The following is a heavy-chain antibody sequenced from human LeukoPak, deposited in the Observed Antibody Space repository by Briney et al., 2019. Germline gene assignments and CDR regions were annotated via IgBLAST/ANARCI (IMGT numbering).Heavy chain of an antibody. D-gene: IGHD4-23*01. CDR3: ARDTVADAFDI. CDR1: GFTFSSYW. Sequence: GGSLRLSCAASGFTFSSYWMSWVRQAPGKGLEWVANIKQDGSEKYYVDSVMGRFTISRDNAKNSLYLQMNSLRAEDTAVYYCARDTVADAFDIWGQGTMVTVSS. J-gene: IGHJ3*02. V-gene: IGHV3-7*01. CDR2: IKQDGSEK.